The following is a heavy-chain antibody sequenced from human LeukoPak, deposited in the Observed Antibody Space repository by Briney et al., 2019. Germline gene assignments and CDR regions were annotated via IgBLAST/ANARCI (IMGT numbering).Heavy chain of an antibody. J-gene: IGHJ5*02. Sequence: SETPSLTCAVYGGSFSGYYWSWIRQPPGKGLEWIGEINHSGSTYYNPSLKSRVTISVDTSKNQFSLKLNSVTAADTAVYYCARHYGPWGQGTLVTVSS. CDR2: INHSGST. D-gene: IGHD3-16*01. V-gene: IGHV4-34*01. CDR3: ARHYGP. CDR1: GGSFSGYY.